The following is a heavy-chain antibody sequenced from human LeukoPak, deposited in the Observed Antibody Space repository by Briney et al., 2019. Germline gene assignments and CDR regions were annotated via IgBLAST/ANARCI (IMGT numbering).Heavy chain of an antibody. V-gene: IGHV1-8*01. D-gene: IGHD6-13*01. CDR1: GHTFTSNE. J-gene: IGHJ3*02. CDR3: AGDYSVSWNRSDAFDN. Sequence: ASVKVSCKASGHTFTSNEINWVRQATGQGLEWMGWMNPKSGNTGYAQKFQGRVTMTIDPSISTAYMELSSLRSEDTAVYYCAGDYSVSWNRSDAFDNWGQGTMVTVSS. CDR2: MNPKSGNT.